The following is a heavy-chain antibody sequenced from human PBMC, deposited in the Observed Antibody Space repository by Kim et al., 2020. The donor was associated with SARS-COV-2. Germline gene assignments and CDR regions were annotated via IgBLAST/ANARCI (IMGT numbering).Heavy chain of an antibody. J-gene: IGHJ4*02. Sequence: TNYADSVKGRFTISRDNAKNSLYLQMNSLRAEDTAVYYCASGSNPREFDYWGQGTLVTVSS. CDR3: ASGSNPREFDY. V-gene: IGHV3-11*06. CDR2: T.